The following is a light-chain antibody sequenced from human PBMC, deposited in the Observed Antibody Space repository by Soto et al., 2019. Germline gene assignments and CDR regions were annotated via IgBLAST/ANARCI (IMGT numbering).Light chain of an antibody. J-gene: IGLJ1*01. CDR3: SSYAGNNIYYV. CDR1: SNDVGGYNF. Sequence: QSALXQPPSASGSPGQSVTTSCTGTSNDVGGYNFVSWYQQHPGKAPKLMIFEVSKRPSGVPDRFSGSKSGSTASLTVSGLQAEDEADYYCSSYAGNNIYYVFGTGTKVTVL. V-gene: IGLV2-8*01. CDR2: EVS.